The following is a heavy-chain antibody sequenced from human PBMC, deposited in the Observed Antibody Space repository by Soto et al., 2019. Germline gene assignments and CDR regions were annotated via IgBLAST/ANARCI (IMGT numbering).Heavy chain of an antibody. CDR3: ARGYLTIDFWSGYRLDYFDY. V-gene: IGHV1-69*13. Sequence: GASVKVSWKASGGTFSSYAISWVRQAPGQGLEWMGGIIPIFGTANYAQKFQGRVTITADESTSTAYMELSSLRSEDTAVYYCARGYLTIDFWSGYRLDYFDYSGQRSLVPVSS. J-gene: IGHJ4*02. CDR2: IIPIFGTA. D-gene: IGHD3-3*01. CDR1: GGTFSSYA.